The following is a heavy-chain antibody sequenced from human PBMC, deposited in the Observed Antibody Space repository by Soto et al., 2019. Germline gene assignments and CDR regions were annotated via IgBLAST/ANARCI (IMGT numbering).Heavy chain of an antibody. CDR3: ARFDYDKGSEY. D-gene: IGHD3-22*01. CDR1: RFTFSTYA. V-gene: IGHV3-30*04. CDR2: MSYDGRNK. J-gene: IGHJ4*02. Sequence: ESGGGVVQPGRSLRLSCAASRFTFSTYALHWVRQAPGTGLEWVALMSYDGRNKNYADSVKGRFTISRDNSKNTLYLQMNSLRAEDTAVYYCARFDYDKGSEYWGQGTLVTVFS.